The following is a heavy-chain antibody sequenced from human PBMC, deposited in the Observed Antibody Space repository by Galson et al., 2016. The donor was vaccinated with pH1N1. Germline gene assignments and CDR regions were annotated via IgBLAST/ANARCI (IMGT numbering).Heavy chain of an antibody. CDR2: IYPSDSDT. Sequence: QSGAEVKKPGDSLKISCQGSGYSFATYWVGWVRQMPGEGLEWVGIIYPSDSDTRYNPSFRGRVTISVDKSINTAYLQWSSLKASDAAMYYCARHDGDFVGSPYFDYWGQGALITVSS. V-gene: IGHV5-51*01. J-gene: IGHJ4*02. D-gene: IGHD4-17*01. CDR3: ARHDGDFVGSPYFDY. CDR1: GYSFATYW.